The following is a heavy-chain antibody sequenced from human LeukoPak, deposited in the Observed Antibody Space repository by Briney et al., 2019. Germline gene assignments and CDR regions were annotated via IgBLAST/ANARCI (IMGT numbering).Heavy chain of an antibody. D-gene: IGHD6-19*01. J-gene: IGHJ4*02. CDR3: ARDRRTVAGISYYFDY. V-gene: IGHV1-2*02. Sequence: ASVTVSCKASGDTFTGYYMHGVRQAPGQRLEWMGGINPNSGGTNYAQKFQGRVTMTRDTSISTAYMELSRLRSDDTAVYYCARDRRTVAGISYYFDYWGQGTLVTVSA. CDR1: GDTFTGYY. CDR2: INPNSGGT.